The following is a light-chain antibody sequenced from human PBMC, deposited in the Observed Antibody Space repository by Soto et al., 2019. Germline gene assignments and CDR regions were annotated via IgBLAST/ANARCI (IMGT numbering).Light chain of an antibody. Sequence: VQITQSISRLCACVGDRVSITFRASQRISNYLAWYQQKPGKVPKLLIYAASTLQSGVPSRFSASGSGTDFTLTISSLQPEDFATYYCQQDLRPPLTFGPGTRLEIK. CDR2: AAS. V-gene: IGKV1-27*01. CDR3: QQDLRPPLT. J-gene: IGKJ5*01. CDR1: QRISNY.